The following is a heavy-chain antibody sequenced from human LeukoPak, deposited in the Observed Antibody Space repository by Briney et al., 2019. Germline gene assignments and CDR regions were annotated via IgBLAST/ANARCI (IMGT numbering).Heavy chain of an antibody. D-gene: IGHD3-9*01. CDR1: GGSISSYY. J-gene: IGHJ4*02. CDR2: IYYSGST. V-gene: IGHV4-59*01. Sequence: SETLSLTCTVSGGSISSYYWSWIRQPPGKGLEWIGYIYYSGSTNYNPSLKSRVTISVDTSKNQFSLKLSSVTAAGTAVYYCARGGVRDILTGYSKPLDYWGQGTLVTVSS. CDR3: ARGGVRDILTGYSKPLDY.